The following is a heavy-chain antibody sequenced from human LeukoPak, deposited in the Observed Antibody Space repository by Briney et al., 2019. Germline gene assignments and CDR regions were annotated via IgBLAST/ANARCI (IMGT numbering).Heavy chain of an antibody. D-gene: IGHD5-24*01. CDR1: GGSISSYY. V-gene: IGHV4-59*08. Sequence: SETLSLTCTVSGGSISSYYWSWIRQPPGKGLEWIGYIYYSGSTNYNPSLKSRVTISVDTSKNQFSLKLSSVTAADTAVYYCARLGMASDFPRDEQNNWFDPWGQGTLVTVSS. J-gene: IGHJ5*02. CDR2: IYYSGST. CDR3: ARLGMASDFPRDEQNNWFDP.